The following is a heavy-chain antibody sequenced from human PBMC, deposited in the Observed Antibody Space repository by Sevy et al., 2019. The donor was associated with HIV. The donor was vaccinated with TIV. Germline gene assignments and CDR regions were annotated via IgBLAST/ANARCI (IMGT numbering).Heavy chain of an antibody. Sequence: GGSLRLSCTVSGFIFGDYDMHWVRQAPGKGLEWVSLILDRGDQTFYGESVKGRSTISGDNAKNTLYLQMNRLRHEETAVYYCVAEPPSGGHGNYHYGLDLWGQGTTVTVSS. CDR2: ILDRGDQT. J-gene: IGHJ6*02. CDR3: VAEPPSGGHGNYHYGLDL. V-gene: IGHV3-30*03. CDR1: GFIFGDYD. D-gene: IGHD3-16*01.